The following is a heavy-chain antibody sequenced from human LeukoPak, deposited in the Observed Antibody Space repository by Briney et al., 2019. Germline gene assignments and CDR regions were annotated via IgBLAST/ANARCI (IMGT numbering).Heavy chain of an antibody. J-gene: IGHJ4*02. CDR3: ARDKGDGYKHDY. CDR1: GFTFSSYA. D-gene: IGHD5-24*01. CDR2: ISYDGSNK. Sequence: GGSLRLSCAASGFTFSSYAVHWVRQAPGKGLEWVAVISYDGSNKYYADSVKGRFTISRDNSKNTLYLQMNSLRAEDTAVYYCARDKGDGYKHDYWGQGTLVTVSS. V-gene: IGHV3-30-3*01.